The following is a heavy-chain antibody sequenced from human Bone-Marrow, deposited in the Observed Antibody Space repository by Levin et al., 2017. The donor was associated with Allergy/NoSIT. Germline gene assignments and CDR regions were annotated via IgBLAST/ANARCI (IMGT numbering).Heavy chain of an antibody. CDR2: IYGGGST. Sequence: GESLKISCAASGFTVSSSYMTWVRQAPGKGLDWVSVIYGGGSTYYADSVKGRFAISRDNSKNTLYLQMNSLRAEDTAVYYCAGVPHYYDSSDYYGGGDYWGQGTLVTVSS. CDR3: AGVPHYYDSSDYYGGGDY. J-gene: IGHJ4*02. V-gene: IGHV3-53*01. CDR1: GFTVSSSY. D-gene: IGHD3-22*01.